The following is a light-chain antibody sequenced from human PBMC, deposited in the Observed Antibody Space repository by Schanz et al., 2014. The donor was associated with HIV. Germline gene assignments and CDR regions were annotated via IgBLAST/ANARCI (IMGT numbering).Light chain of an antibody. V-gene: IGLV2-14*03. CDR2: DVS. J-gene: IGLJ3*02. Sequence: QSALTQPASVSGSPGQSITTSCSGTSSDVGGYNYVSWYQQHPGKAPKLMIYDVSNRPSGVPDRFSGSKSGFSASLVITGLQAEDEADYYCQSFDILGGVMFGGGTKVTVL. CDR1: SSDVGGYNY. CDR3: QSFDILGGVM.